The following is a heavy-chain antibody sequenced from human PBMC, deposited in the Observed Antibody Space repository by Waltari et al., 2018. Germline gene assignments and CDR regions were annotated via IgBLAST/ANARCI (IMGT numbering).Heavy chain of an antibody. J-gene: IGHJ4*02. CDR2: TYYRSKWYN. D-gene: IGHD6-19*01. CDR3: AREGSFGSGPLHGFDY. Sequence: QVQLQQSGPGLVKPSQTLSLPCAIPGASVPSNSPAWNWIRPSPSRGLEWLGRTYYRSKWYNDYAVSVKSRITINPDTSKNQFSLQLNSVTPEDTAVYYCAREGSFGSGPLHGFDYWGQGTLVTVSS. V-gene: IGHV6-1*01. CDR1: GASVPSNSPA.